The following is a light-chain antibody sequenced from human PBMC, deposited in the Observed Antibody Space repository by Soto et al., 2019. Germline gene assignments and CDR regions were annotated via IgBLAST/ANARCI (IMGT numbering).Light chain of an antibody. CDR2: GAS. Sequence: DIPMTQSPSSLSASVGDRVAITCRASQAVGIYLSWYQQKAGQAPKRLIYGASKLPSGVPSRFSGSGSGTEFTLTIGSLQPEDFATDYCLQHNTYPWTFGHGTKVEVK. V-gene: IGKV1-17*01. J-gene: IGKJ1*01. CDR1: QAVGIY. CDR3: LQHNTYPWT.